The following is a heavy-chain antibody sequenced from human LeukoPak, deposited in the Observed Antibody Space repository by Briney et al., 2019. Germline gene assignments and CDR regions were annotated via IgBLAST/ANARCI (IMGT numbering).Heavy chain of an antibody. CDR2: IYYSGST. J-gene: IGHJ4*02. V-gene: IGHV4-59*01. D-gene: IGHD3-9*01. Sequence: SETLSLTCTVSGGSISSYYWSWSRQPPGKELEWIGYIYYSGSTNYNPSLMSRVTISVDTSENQFSLRLRSVTAADTAVYYCARGPAYYDILTGYYGLDYWGQGTLVTVSS. CDR1: GGSISSYY. CDR3: ARGPAYYDILTGYYGLDY.